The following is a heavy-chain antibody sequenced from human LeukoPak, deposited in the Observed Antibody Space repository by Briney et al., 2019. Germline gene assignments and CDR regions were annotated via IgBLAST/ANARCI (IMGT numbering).Heavy chain of an antibody. V-gene: IGHV3-20*01. CDR3: VFSSYGPYLYGINI. CDR2: ISWDGGST. D-gene: IGHD2-8*01. CDR1: GFTFSSYA. J-gene: IGHJ3*02. Sequence: GGSLRLSCAASGFTFSSYAMHWVRQAPGEGLEWVSGISWDGGSTSYADPVKGRFTISRDSAKNSLYLQMNSLRAEDTAFYHCVFSSYGPYLYGINIWGHGTMVTVSS.